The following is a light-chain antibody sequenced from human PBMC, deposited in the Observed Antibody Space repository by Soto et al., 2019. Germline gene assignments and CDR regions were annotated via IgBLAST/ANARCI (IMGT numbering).Light chain of an antibody. CDR3: LPDHSYPPT. Sequence: IQMTQSPSSLSASVGDRVTITCRPSQDIRDDLGWYQQKPGKAPKLLIYSTSTLQTGVPSRFSGSGSGTDFTLPISSLQPEDFAIYYCLPDHSYPPTFGQGTRVEIK. J-gene: IGKJ1*01. CDR1: QDIRDD. CDR2: STS. V-gene: IGKV1-6*01.